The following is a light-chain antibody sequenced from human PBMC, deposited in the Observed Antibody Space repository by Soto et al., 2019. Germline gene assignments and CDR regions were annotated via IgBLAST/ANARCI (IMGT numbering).Light chain of an antibody. CDR2: DAS. J-gene: IGKJ1*01. Sequence: EIVLTQSPGALSLSPGESATLSCRASQSVSDTHVAWYQQRPGQAPRLLIYDASRRDIGVPDRFSGSGSGTDFTLTISGLEPEDFAVYYCQQYGSSGTFGQGTKV. CDR1: QSVSDTH. CDR3: QQYGSSGT. V-gene: IGKV3-20*01.